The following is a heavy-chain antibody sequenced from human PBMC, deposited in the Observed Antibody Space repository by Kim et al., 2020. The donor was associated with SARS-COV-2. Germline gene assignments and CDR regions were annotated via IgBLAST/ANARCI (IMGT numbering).Heavy chain of an antibody. Sequence: SETLSLTCAVYGGSFSGYYWSWIRQPPGKGLEWIGEINHSGSTNYNPSLKSRVTISVDTSKNQFSLKLSSVTAADTAVYYCARAIWIQLWSHAFDIWGQGTMVTVSS. J-gene: IGHJ3*02. CDR2: INHSGST. CDR3: ARAIWIQLWSHAFDI. D-gene: IGHD5-18*01. V-gene: IGHV4-34*01. CDR1: GGSFSGYY.